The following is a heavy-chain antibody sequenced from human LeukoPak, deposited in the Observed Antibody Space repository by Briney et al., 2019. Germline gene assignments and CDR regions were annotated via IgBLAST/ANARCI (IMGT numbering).Heavy chain of an antibody. CDR3: AREVGYGKPNWFDP. CDR1: GYTFTGYY. V-gene: IGHV1-2*02. J-gene: IGHJ5*02. Sequence: ASVKASCKASGYTFTGYYMHWVRQAPGQGLEWMGWINPNSGGTNYAQKFQGRVTMTRDTSISTAYVELSRLRSDDTAVYYCAREVGYGKPNWFDPWGQGTLVTVSS. CDR2: INPNSGGT. D-gene: IGHD5-12*01.